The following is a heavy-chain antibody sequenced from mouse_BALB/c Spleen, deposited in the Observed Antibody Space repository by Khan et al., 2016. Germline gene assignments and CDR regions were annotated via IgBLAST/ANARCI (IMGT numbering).Heavy chain of an antibody. D-gene: IGHD2-14*01. J-gene: IGHJ2*01. CDR1: GDSITSGY. CDR2: ISYSGST. Sequence: EVQLQESGPSLVKPSQTLSLTCSVTGDSITSGYWNWIRKFPGNKLEYMGYISYSGSTYYNPSLTSRISITRDTSTNQYSLQLNSVTTQDTATDNCATYDGYYFDYWGKGTTLTVSS. CDR3: ATYDGYYFDY. V-gene: IGHV3-8*02.